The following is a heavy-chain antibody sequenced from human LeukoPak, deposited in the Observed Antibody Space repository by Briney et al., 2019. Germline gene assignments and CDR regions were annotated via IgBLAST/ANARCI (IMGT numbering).Heavy chain of an antibody. D-gene: IGHD1-26*01. J-gene: IGHJ3*02. V-gene: IGHV4-39*07. Sequence: SETLSLTCTVSGGSISSSSYYWGWIRQPPGKGLEWIGSIYYSGSTNYNPSLKSRVTISVDTSKNQFSLKLSSVTAADTAVYYCARDAAYSGSYYAFDIWGQGTMVTVSS. CDR2: IYYSGST. CDR1: GGSISSSSYY. CDR3: ARDAAYSGSYYAFDI.